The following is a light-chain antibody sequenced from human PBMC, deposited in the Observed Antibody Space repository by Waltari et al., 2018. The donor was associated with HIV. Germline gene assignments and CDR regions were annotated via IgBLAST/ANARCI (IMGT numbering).Light chain of an antibody. CDR3: QQSYSTPPT. V-gene: IGKV1-39*01. CDR2: AAS. J-gene: IGKJ1*01. CDR1: QSISSY. Sequence: DIQMTQSQSSLSASVGDRVTITCRASQSISSYLNWYQQKPGKAPKLLIYAASSLQSGIPSRFSCSGSGTDFTLTISSLQPEDFATYYCQQSYSTPPTFGQVTKVEIK.